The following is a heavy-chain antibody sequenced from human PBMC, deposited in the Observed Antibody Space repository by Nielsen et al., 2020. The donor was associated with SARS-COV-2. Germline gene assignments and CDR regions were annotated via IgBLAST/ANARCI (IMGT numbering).Heavy chain of an antibody. Sequence: GGSLRLSCVASGFTFSDYYMSWIRQAPGKGLEWVSHISGSGSYTALRDSVKGRFTISRDNTMRSLFLEMNNLRAEDTAVYFCARNTFFDFWGQGTLVTVSS. J-gene: IGHJ4*02. CDR3: ARNTFFDF. V-gene: IGHV3-11*03. CDR2: ISGSGSYT. CDR1: GFTFSDYY.